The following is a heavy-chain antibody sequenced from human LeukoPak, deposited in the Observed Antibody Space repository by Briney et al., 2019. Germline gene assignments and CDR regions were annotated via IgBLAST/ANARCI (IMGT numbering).Heavy chain of an antibody. CDR3: AGYGSGSYHKAFDY. J-gene: IGHJ4*02. CDR2: VHSSGYT. CDR1: GGAISSDY. Sequence: SQTLSLTCAVSGGAISSDYWAWIRQPPGKGLEWIAYVHSSGYTSYNPSLKSRVTISIDTSKNQFSLKLNSVTAADTAVYYCAGYGSGSYHKAFDYWGQGTLVTVSS. D-gene: IGHD3-10*01. V-gene: IGHV4-59*01.